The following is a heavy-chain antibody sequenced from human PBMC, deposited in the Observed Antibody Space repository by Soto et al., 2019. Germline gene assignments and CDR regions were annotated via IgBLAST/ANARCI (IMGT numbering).Heavy chain of an antibody. CDR3: ARVDGTY. V-gene: IGHV1-3*05. Sequence: QVQLVQSGAEEKKPGASVKVSCKAPGYTFTSYAVHWVRQAPGQGLEWMGSINPDSGNTKYSQKFRGRVTITRDTSASIAYMELGSLRSEDTAVYYCARVDGTYWGQGALVTVSS. D-gene: IGHD1-26*01. CDR1: GYTFTSYA. CDR2: INPDSGNT. J-gene: IGHJ4*02.